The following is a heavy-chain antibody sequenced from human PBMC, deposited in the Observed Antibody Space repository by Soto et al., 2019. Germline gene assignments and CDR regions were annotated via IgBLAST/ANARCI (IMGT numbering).Heavy chain of an antibody. CDR2: INAGNGNT. J-gene: IGHJ4*02. CDR1: WFTFTNSG. Sequence: GAAVKGSSKASWFTFTNSGMQSVRQAPGQRLEWMGWINAGNGNTKYSQKFQGRVTITRDTSASTAYMELSSLRSEDTAVYYCARSIVVVTALDYWGQGTLVTVSS. V-gene: IGHV1-3*01. D-gene: IGHD2-21*02. CDR3: ARSIVVVTALDY.